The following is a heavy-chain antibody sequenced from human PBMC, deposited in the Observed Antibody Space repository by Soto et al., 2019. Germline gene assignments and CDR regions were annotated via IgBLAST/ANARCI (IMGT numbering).Heavy chain of an antibody. CDR2: INHSGST. Sequence: QVQLQQWGAGLLKPSETLSLTCAVYGGSFSGYYWSWIRQPPGKGLEWIGEINHSGSTNYNPSLKSRVTISVDTSKNQFSLKLSSVTAADTAVYYCARRELERQTLTYYYYYMDVWGKGTTVTVSS. D-gene: IGHD1-1*01. CDR3: ARRELERQTLTYYYYYMDV. V-gene: IGHV4-34*01. J-gene: IGHJ6*03. CDR1: GGSFSGYY.